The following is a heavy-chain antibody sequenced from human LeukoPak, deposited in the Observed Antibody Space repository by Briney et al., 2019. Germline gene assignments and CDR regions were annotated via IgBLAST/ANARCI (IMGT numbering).Heavy chain of an antibody. CDR3: AKGTSPDYGAIRY. CDR1: GFTFSSYG. J-gene: IGHJ4*02. D-gene: IGHD4-17*01. CDR2: ISHDGSNK. V-gene: IGHV3-30*18. Sequence: GGSLRLSCAASGFTFSSYGMHWVRQAPGKGLEWVAVISHDGSNKYYADSVKGRFTISRDNSKNTLYLQMNSLRAEDTAVYYCAKGTSPDYGAIRYWGQGTLVTVSS.